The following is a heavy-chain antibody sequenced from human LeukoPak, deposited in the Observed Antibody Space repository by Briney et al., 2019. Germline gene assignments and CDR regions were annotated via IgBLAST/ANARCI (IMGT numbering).Heavy chain of an antibody. D-gene: IGHD3-16*01. CDR1: GFTFSTYG. V-gene: IGHV3-30*03. J-gene: IGHJ6*02. CDR2: VSSDGSNK. Sequence: GGSLRLSCAASGFTFSTYGRDWVRQAPGKGLEWVAAVSSDGSNKHYADSVKGRFTISRDNSKKALYLQMNSLRAEDTAVYYCARDSPSYQYGMEVWGQGTAVTVSS. CDR3: ARDSPSYQYGMEV.